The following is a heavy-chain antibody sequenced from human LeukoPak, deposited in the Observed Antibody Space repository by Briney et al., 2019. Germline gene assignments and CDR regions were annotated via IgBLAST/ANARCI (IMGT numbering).Heavy chain of an antibody. CDR1: GGSFSGYY. Sequence: PSETLSLTCAVYGGSFSGYYWSWIRQPPGKGLEWIGEINHSGSTNYNPSLKSRVTISVDTSKNQFSLKLSFVTAADTAVYYCASAGRYCSGGSCYGVDYWGQGTLVTVSS. D-gene: IGHD2-15*01. CDR2: INHSGST. J-gene: IGHJ4*02. CDR3: ASAGRYCSGGSCYGVDY. V-gene: IGHV4-34*01.